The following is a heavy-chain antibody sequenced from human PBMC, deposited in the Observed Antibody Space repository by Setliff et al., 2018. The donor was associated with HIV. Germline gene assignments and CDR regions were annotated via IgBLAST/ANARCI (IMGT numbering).Heavy chain of an antibody. Sequence: GESLKISCAASGFTFSTYWMSWVRQAPGKGLEWVANIKQDGSEKFYVDSVKGRFTIPRDNAKNSLYLQMNSLRAEDTAVYYCARDPYPYSDYGDWYFDLWGRGTLVTVSS. CDR3: ARDPYPYSDYGDWYFDL. CDR2: IKQDGSEK. V-gene: IGHV3-7*01. CDR1: GFTFSTYW. J-gene: IGHJ2*01. D-gene: IGHD4-17*01.